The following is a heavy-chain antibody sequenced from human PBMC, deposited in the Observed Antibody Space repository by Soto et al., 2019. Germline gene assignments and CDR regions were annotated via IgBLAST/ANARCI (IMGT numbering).Heavy chain of an antibody. Sequence: EVQLLESGGGLVQPGGSLRLSCAASGIIFNNYAMNWVRQATGKGLEWVSAISGNGGSTYYADSVKGRFTISSDKSKNSLYLQMNTMRAEDTAVYYCAKEDGPIAAAGPFDYWGQGTLVTVSS. D-gene: IGHD6-25*01. V-gene: IGHV3-23*01. CDR2: ISGNGGST. CDR1: GIIFNNYA. J-gene: IGHJ4*02. CDR3: AKEDGPIAAAGPFDY.